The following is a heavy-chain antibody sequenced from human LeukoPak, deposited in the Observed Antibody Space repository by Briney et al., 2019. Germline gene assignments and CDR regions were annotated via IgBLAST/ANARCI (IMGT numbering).Heavy chain of an antibody. CDR3: ARGRDYVGGDYYYGMDV. CDR2: INAGNGNT. CDR1: GYTFTSYA. D-gene: IGHD4-17*01. Sequence: ASVKVSCKASGYTFTSYAMHWVRQAPGQRLEWMGWINAGNGNTKYSQKFQGRVTITRDTSASTAYMELSSLRSEDTAVYYCARGRDYVGGDYYYGMDVWGQGTTVTVSS. J-gene: IGHJ6*02. V-gene: IGHV1-3*01.